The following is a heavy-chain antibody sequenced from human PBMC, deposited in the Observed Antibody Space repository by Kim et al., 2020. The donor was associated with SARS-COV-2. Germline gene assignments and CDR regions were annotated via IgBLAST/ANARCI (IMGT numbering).Heavy chain of an antibody. Sequence: ASVKVSCKASGYTFTSYGISWVRQAPGQGLEWMGWISAYNGNTNYAQKLQGRVTMTTDTSTSTAYMELRSLRYDDTAVYYCARDGDSSSPPYNWFDPWGQGTLVTVSS. CDR2: ISAYNGNT. D-gene: IGHD6-6*01. CDR3: ARDGDSSSPPYNWFDP. V-gene: IGHV1-18*01. J-gene: IGHJ5*02. CDR1: GYTFTSYG.